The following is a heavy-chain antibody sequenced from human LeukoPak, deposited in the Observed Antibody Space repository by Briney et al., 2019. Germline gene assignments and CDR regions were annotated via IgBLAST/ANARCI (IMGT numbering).Heavy chain of an antibody. CDR3: ASQRGLWYFDY. Sequence: PSETLSLTCTVSGGSISSYYWSWIRQPPGKGLEWIGYIYYSGSTNYNPSLKSRVTISVDTSKNQFSLKLSSVTAADTAVYYCASQRGLWYFDYWGQGTLVTVPS. V-gene: IGHV4-59*08. J-gene: IGHJ4*02. CDR2: IYYSGST. CDR1: GGSISSYY. D-gene: IGHD3-10*01.